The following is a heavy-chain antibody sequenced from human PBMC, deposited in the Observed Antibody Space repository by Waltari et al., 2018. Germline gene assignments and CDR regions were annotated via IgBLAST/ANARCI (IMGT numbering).Heavy chain of an antibody. Sequence: QVQLVESGGGVVQPGRSLRLSCAASGFTFSSYGMHWVRQAPGQGLEWVAVIWYDGSNKYYADSVKGRFTISRDNSKNTLYLQMNSLRAEDTAMYYCAKDIGNYVDYYYYGMDVWGQGTTVTVSS. J-gene: IGHJ6*02. V-gene: IGHV3-30*18. D-gene: IGHD4-4*01. CDR3: AKDIGNYVDYYYYGMDV. CDR2: IWYDGSNK. CDR1: GFTFSSYG.